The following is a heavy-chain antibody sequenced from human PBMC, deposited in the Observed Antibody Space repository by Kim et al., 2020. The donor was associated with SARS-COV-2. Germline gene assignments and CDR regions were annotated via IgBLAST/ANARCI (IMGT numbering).Heavy chain of an antibody. CDR3: ARGGGSGSYYYYYYGMDV. CDR2: INHSGST. D-gene: IGHD3-10*01. Sequence: SETLSLTCAVYGGSFSGYYWSWIRQPPGKGLEWIGEINHSGSTNYNPSLKSRVTISVDTSKNQFSLKLSSVTAADTAVYYCARGGGSGSYYYYYYGMDVWGQGTTVTVSS. V-gene: IGHV4-34*01. CDR1: GGSFSGYY. J-gene: IGHJ6*02.